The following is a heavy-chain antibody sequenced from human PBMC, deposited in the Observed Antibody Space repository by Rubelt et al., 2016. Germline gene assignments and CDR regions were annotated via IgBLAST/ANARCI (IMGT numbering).Heavy chain of an antibody. D-gene: IGHD2-21*01. CDR2: INHSGST. Sequence: QVQLQQWGAGLLKPSETLSLTCDVYGGSFSGYYWSWIRQPPGKGLEWIGEINHSGSTNYNPSLKSRVTISVDTSKNQFSLKLGSVTAADTAVYYCARVNSQRDARWFDPWGPGTLVTVSS. J-gene: IGHJ5*02. CDR3: ARVNSQRDARWFDP. V-gene: IGHV4-34*01. CDR1: GGSFSGYY.